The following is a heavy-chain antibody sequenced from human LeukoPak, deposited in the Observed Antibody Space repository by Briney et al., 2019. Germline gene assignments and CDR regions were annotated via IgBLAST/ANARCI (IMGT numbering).Heavy chain of an antibody. D-gene: IGHD3-3*01. Sequence: GASVKVSCKASGYTFTSYDINWVRQATGQGLEWMGWMNPNSGNTGYAQKFQGRVTMTRNTSISTAYMELSSLRSEDTAVYYCARTRYDFWSGRRGYYYYYMDVWGKGTTVTVSS. V-gene: IGHV1-8*01. CDR1: GYTFTSYD. CDR2: MNPNSGNT. CDR3: ARTRYDFWSGRRGYYYYYMDV. J-gene: IGHJ6*03.